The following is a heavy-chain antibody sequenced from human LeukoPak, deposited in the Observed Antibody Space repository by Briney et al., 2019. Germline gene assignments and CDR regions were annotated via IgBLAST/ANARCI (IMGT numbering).Heavy chain of an antibody. J-gene: IGHJ4*02. D-gene: IGHD3-9*01. CDR1: GGSIRTSY. CDR2: ISGTGSA. Sequence: PSETLSLTCTVSGGSIRTSYWAWIRQPPGKGVEYIGLISGTGSANYNASLESRVTISLVTSKNQLSLKMRSVTAADTAMYYCARGGGESTSGYYFDYWGQGTLVTVSS. V-gene: IGHV4-59*01. CDR3: ARGGGESTSGYYFDY.